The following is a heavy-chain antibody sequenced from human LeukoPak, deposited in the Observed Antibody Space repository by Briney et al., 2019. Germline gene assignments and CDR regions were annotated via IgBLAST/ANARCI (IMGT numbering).Heavy chain of an antibody. CDR3: ARGLSLGVELWTDY. D-gene: IGHD5-18*01. V-gene: IGHV3-30*02. Sequence: GGSLRLSCAASGFTFSSYGMHWVRQAPGKGLEWVAFIRYDGSNKYYADSVKGRFTISRDNSKNTLYLQMNSLRAEDTAVYYCARGLSLGVELWTDYWGQGTLVTVSS. J-gene: IGHJ4*02. CDR2: IRYDGSNK. CDR1: GFTFSSYG.